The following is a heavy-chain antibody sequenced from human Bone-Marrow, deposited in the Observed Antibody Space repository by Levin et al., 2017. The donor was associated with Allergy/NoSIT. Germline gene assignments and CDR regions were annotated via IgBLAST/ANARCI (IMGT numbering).Heavy chain of an antibody. J-gene: IGHJ3*02. CDR3: AREGSYDNSSYNDAFEI. Sequence: GESLKISCAASGFTVSSNYMSWVRQAPGKGLEWVSVIYSGGNTKYADSVKGRFTISRDNSKNTLFLQMNSLRAEDTAVYYCAREGSYDNSSYNDAFEIWGQGTMVTVSS. D-gene: IGHD3-22*01. CDR2: IYSGGNT. CDR1: GFTVSSNY. V-gene: IGHV3-53*01.